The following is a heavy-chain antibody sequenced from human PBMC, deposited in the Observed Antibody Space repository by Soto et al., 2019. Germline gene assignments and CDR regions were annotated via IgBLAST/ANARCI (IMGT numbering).Heavy chain of an antibody. CDR3: AKTLSGYYDSSDQSLFDY. CDR2: ISGSGGST. D-gene: IGHD3-22*01. CDR1: GFTFSSYA. J-gene: IGHJ4*02. Sequence: EVQLLESGGGLVQPGGSLRLSCAASGFTFSSYAMSWVRQAPGKGLEWVSAISGSGGSTYYADSVKGRFTISRDNSKNTLYLQMNSLRAEDTAVYYCAKTLSGYYDSSDQSLFDYWGQGTLVTVSS. V-gene: IGHV3-23*01.